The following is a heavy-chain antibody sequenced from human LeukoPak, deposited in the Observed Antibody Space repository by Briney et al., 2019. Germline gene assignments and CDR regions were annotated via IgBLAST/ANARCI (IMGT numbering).Heavy chain of an antibody. D-gene: IGHD4/OR15-4a*01. J-gene: IGHJ1*01. Sequence: GGSLRLSCAASGFTFSSYAMHWVRQAPGKGLEWVAVISHDGSSKFYADSVKGRYTISRDNSKNTLYLQMNSLRAEDTAVYYCARAANPYFQHWGQGTLVTVSS. V-gene: IGHV3-30-3*01. CDR3: ARAANPYFQH. CDR2: ISHDGSSK. CDR1: GFTFSSYA.